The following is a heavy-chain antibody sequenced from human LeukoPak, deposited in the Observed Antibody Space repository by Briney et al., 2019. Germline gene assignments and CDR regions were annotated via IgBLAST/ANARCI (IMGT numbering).Heavy chain of an antibody. V-gene: IGHV3-7*01. CDR1: GFTFSSYW. CDR2: IKQDGSET. Sequence: GGSLRLSCAASGFTFSSYWMSWVRQSPGKGLEWVANIKQDGSETYYVDSVKGRFTISRDNSKNSLYLQMNSLRVEDTAVYYCARDSPYSARGQPTDYWGQGTLVTVSS. J-gene: IGHJ4*02. CDR3: ARDSPYSARGQPTDY. D-gene: IGHD3-10*01.